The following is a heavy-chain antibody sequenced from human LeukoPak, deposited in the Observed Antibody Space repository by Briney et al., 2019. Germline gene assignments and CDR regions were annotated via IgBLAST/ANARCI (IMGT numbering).Heavy chain of an antibody. CDR1: GYTFTGYY. Sequence: ASVKVSCKAPGYTFTGYYMHWVRQAPGQGLEWMGWVVPNSGGTNYAQKFQGRVTMTRDTSISTAYMEVSRLTSDDTAVYYCARSGSYYVGLDYWGQGTLVTVSS. D-gene: IGHD1-26*01. J-gene: IGHJ4*02. V-gene: IGHV1-2*02. CDR3: ARSGSYYVGLDY. CDR2: VVPNSGGT.